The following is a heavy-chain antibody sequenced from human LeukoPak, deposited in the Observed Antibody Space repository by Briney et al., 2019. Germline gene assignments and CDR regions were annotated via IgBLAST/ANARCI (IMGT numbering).Heavy chain of an antibody. V-gene: IGHV3-7*01. J-gene: IGHJ4*02. D-gene: IGHD3-9*01. CDR3: ASLRYFAWFIDY. Sequence: PGGTLRLTCAASGFTISSYAMSWVRQAPGKGLEWVANIKQDGSEKYYVDSVKGRFTISRDNAKNSLYLQMNSLRAEDTAVYYCASLRYFAWFIDYWGQGTLVTVSS. CDR1: GFTISSYA. CDR2: IKQDGSEK.